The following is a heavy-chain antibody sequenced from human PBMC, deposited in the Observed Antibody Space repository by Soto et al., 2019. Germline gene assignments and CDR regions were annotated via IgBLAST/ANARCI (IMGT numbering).Heavy chain of an antibody. Sequence: GASVKVSCKASGYTFTGYYMHWVRQAPGQGLEWMGWINPNSGGTNYAQKFQGWVTMTRDTSISTAYMELSRLRSDDTAVYYCARDAEQWLDSYYFDYWGQGTQVTVSS. D-gene: IGHD6-19*01. V-gene: IGHV1-2*04. CDR1: GYTFTGYY. CDR3: ARDAEQWLDSYYFDY. J-gene: IGHJ4*02. CDR2: INPNSGGT.